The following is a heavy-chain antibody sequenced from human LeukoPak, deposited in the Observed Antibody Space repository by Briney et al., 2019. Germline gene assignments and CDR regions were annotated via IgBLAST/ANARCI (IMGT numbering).Heavy chain of an antibody. J-gene: IGHJ6*02. CDR1: GFTFSSYG. V-gene: IGHV3-30*03. Sequence: GGSLRLSCAASGFTFSSYGMHWVRQAPGKGLEWVAVISYDGSNKYYADSVKGRFTISRDNSKNTLYLQMNSLRAEDTAVYYCARVYCSSTSCYVGPYYYGMDVWGQGTTVTVSS. CDR2: ISYDGSNK. D-gene: IGHD2-2*01. CDR3: ARVYCSSTSCYVGPYYYGMDV.